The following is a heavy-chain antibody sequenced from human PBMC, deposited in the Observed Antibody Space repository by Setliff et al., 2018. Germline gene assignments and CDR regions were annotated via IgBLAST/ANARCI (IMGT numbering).Heavy chain of an antibody. CDR2: IYIGGSA. J-gene: IGHJ6*03. CDR1: GGSISSYY. CDR3: ASEQCLEPPGYYYMDV. D-gene: IGHD6-19*01. Sequence: PSETLSLTCTVSGGSISSYYWSWIRQPAGKGLEWIGHIYIGGSAHYNPYLKSRVTMSRDTSKNQLSLKLNPVTAADMAVYYCASEQCLEPPGYYYMDVWAKVTTVTVSS. V-gene: IGHV4-4*07.